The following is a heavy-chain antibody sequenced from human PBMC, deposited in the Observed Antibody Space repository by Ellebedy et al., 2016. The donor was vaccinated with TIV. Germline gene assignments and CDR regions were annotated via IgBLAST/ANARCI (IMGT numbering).Heavy chain of an antibody. V-gene: IGHV3-23*01. CDR3: ARSSGTYYYYFAMDV. J-gene: IGHJ6*02. CDR2: ISGDGNVT. CDR1: GFTFNNHA. Sequence: GESLKISCAGSGFTFNNHAMSWVRQAPGKGLEWVSRISGDGNVTYYADSVKGRFTISRDNSKNTLYLQMNSLGAEDTALYYCARSSGTYYYYFAMDVWGQGTTVTVSS. D-gene: IGHD1-26*01.